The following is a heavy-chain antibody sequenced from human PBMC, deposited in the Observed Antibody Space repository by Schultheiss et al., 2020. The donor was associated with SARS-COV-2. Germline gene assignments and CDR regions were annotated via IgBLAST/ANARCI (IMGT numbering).Heavy chain of an antibody. D-gene: IGHD2-15*01. V-gene: IGHV3-13*01. Sequence: GGSLRLSCAASGFTFSSYDMHWVRQATGKGLEWVSAIGTAGDTYYPGSVKGRFTISRENAKNSLYLQMNSLRAGDTAVYYCARDHGVGYCSGGSCYGADYWGQGTLVTVSS. CDR1: GFTFSSYD. CDR2: IGTAGDT. J-gene: IGHJ4*02. CDR3: ARDHGVGYCSGGSCYGADY.